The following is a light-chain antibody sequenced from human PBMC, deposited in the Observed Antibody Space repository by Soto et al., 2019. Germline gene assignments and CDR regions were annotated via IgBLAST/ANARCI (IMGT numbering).Light chain of an antibody. CDR2: TAS. V-gene: IGKV1-9*01. CDR3: QQLNSYPLT. J-gene: IGKJ4*01. Sequence: DVQLTQSPSFLSASVGDSLTITCRASPGINSYLAWYQQKPGKAPQLLIYTASTLQSGVPSRFSGSASGTEFTLTISSLQPEDFATYYCQQLNSYPLTFGGGTKVDIK. CDR1: PGINSY.